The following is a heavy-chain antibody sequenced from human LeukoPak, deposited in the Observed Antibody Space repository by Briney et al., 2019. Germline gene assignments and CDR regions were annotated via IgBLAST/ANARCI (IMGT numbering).Heavy chain of an antibody. D-gene: IGHD5-12*01. Sequence: SETLSLTCTVSGGSISSSSYYWGWIRQPPGKGLEWIGGIYYSGRTFYNPSLKSRVTISVDTSKNQFSLKLSSVTAADTAVYYCARRDIVATIDYWGQGTLVTVSS. CDR1: GGSISSSSYY. V-gene: IGHV4-39*01. J-gene: IGHJ4*02. CDR2: IYYSGRT. CDR3: ARRDIVATIDY.